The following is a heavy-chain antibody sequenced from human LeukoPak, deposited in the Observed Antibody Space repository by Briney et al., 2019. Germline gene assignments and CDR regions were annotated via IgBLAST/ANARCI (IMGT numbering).Heavy chain of an antibody. Sequence: GGSLRLSCAASGFTFSSYAMGWVRQAPGKGLEGVSAISGSGGSTYYADSVKGRFTISRDNSKNTLYLQMNSLRAEDTAVYYCAKVALSSSWYGGQYYFDYWGQGTLVTVSS. CDR2: ISGSGGST. D-gene: IGHD6-13*01. V-gene: IGHV3-23*01. CDR1: GFTFSSYA. CDR3: AKVALSSSWYGGQYYFDY. J-gene: IGHJ4*02.